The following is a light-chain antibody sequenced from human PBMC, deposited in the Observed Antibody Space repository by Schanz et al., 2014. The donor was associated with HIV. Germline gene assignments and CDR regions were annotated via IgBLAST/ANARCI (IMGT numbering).Light chain of an antibody. CDR2: AAS. CDR3: HQYKTYPYT. CDR1: HAIRND. Sequence: DIQMTQSPSSLSSFVGYSVTITCRASHAIRNDLDWYQQKPGKAPKRLIYAASSLQSGVPSRFSGSGSGTEFTLTINSLQPDDFATYFCHQYKTYPYTFGQGTKLEIK. V-gene: IGKV1-17*01. J-gene: IGKJ2*01.